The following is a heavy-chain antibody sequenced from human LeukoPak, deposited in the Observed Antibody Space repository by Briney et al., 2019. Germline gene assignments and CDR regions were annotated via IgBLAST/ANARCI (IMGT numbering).Heavy chain of an antibody. J-gene: IGHJ4*02. CDR2: INHSGST. CDR3: VRGRHYDSSGYPRLFDY. V-gene: IGHV4-34*01. CDR1: GGSFSGYY. Sequence: SETLSLTCAVYGGSFSGYYWSWIRQPPGKGLEWIGEINHSGSTNYNPSLKSRVTISVDTSKNQFSLKLSSVTAADTAVYYCVRGRHYDSSGYPRLFDYWGQGTLVTVSS. D-gene: IGHD3-22*01.